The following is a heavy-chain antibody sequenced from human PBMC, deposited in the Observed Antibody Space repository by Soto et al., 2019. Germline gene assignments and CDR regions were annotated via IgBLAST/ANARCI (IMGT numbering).Heavy chain of an antibody. D-gene: IGHD4-4*01. CDR1: GGSISSSSYY. Sequence: PSETLSLTCTVSGGSISSSSYYWGWIRQPPGKGLEWIGSIYSSVSTYYNPSLKSRVTISVDTSKNQFSLKLSSVTDADTAVYYCARHMTTVTKNYWFDPWGQGTLVTVSS. CDR2: IYSSVST. V-gene: IGHV4-39*01. CDR3: ARHMTTVTKNYWFDP. J-gene: IGHJ5*02.